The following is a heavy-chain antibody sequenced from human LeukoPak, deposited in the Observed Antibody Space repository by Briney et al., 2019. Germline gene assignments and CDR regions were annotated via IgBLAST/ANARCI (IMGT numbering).Heavy chain of an antibody. J-gene: IGHJ5*02. D-gene: IGHD6-6*01. Sequence: PGGSLRLSCAASGFTFSSYAMSWVRQAPGKGLEWGSTISGSGGNTYYADSVKGRFTISRDNSENTLYLQMHSPRAEDTALYYCAKGQSSTSSKWFDPWGQGTLVTVSS. CDR3: AKGQSSTSSKWFDP. CDR2: ISGSGGNT. CDR1: GFTFSSYA. V-gene: IGHV3-23*01.